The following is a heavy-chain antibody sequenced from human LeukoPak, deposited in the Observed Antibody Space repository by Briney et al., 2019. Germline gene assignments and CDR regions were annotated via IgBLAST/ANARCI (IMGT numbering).Heavy chain of an antibody. Sequence: TGGSLRLSCAAAGFTFSSYAMSWVRQAPGKGLEWVSAISGSVGSTYYADSVKGRFTISRDNSKNTLYLQMNSLRAEDTAVYYCAKDDLGDITMITAYWGQGTLVTVSS. J-gene: IGHJ4*02. D-gene: IGHD3-22*01. CDR3: AKDDLGDITMITAY. V-gene: IGHV3-23*01. CDR2: ISGSVGST. CDR1: GFTFSSYA.